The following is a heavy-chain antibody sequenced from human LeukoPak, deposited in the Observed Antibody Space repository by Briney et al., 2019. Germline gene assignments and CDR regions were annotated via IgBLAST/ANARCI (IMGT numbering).Heavy chain of an antibody. CDR2: IYPGDSDT. CDR3: ARHRGKPYYYYMDV. CDR1: GYTFAKYW. D-gene: IGHD5-24*01. J-gene: IGHJ6*03. Sequence: GESLKISCQASGYTFAKYWIGWVRQMPGKGLEWMGIIYPGDSDTRYSPSFQGQVTISADKSISTAYLQWSSLKASDTAMYYCARHRGKPYYYYMDVWGKGTTVTISS. V-gene: IGHV5-51*01.